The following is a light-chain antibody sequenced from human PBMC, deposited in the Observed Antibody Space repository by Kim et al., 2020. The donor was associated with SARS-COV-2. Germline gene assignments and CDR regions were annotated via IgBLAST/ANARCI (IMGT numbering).Light chain of an antibody. J-gene: IGKJ5*01. V-gene: IGKV1-9*01. Sequence: DIQLTQSPSLLSASVGDRVSITCRASQGIRTDLAWYQQRPGKAPKLLIYAASTLQTGVPSRFSGSGSGTEFTLTISSLQPEDFAIYSCQQLRSFPITIGQGTRLEIK. CDR3: QQLRSFPIT. CDR1: QGIRTD. CDR2: AAS.